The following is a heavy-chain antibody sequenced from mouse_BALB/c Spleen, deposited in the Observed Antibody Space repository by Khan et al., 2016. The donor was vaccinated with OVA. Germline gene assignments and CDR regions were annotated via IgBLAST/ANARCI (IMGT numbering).Heavy chain of an antibody. V-gene: IGHV2-6-4*01. CDR3: ARAYYRYDGDYAMDY. CDR1: GFSLSRYN. Sequence: QVQLKESGPGLVAPSQSLSITCTVSGFSLSRYNIHWVRQPPGKGLEWLGMIWGGGGTDYNSTLKSRLSISKDNSKHHVFLKMNSLQTAAPAMYFCARAYYRYDGDYAMDYWGQGTSVTVSS. D-gene: IGHD2-14*01. CDR2: IWGGGGT. J-gene: IGHJ4*01.